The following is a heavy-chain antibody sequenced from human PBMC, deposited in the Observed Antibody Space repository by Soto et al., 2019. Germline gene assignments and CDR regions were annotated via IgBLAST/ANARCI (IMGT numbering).Heavy chain of an antibody. D-gene: IGHD6-19*01. Sequence: ASETLSLTCTVSGGSISSNYWTWIRQPPGKGLEWIGYVYNSGSTNYNPSLKSRVTISEDTSKSQFSLKVNSMTAADPAVYYCARYRREAVAGYTLDNWGQGILITFSS. CDR2: VYNSGST. CDR1: GGSISSNY. V-gene: IGHV4-59*01. J-gene: IGHJ4*02. CDR3: ARYRREAVAGYTLDN.